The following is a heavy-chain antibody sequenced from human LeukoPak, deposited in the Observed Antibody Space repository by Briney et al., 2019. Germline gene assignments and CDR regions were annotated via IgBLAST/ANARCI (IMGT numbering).Heavy chain of an antibody. V-gene: IGHV3-33*01. D-gene: IGHD5/OR15-5a*01. Sequence: GGSLRLSCAASGFTFSSYGMHWVRRAPGKGLEWVAMIWYDGSNTYYADSVKGRFTISRDNSKNTPFLQMDSLRAEDTAVYYCARDRSTTHFDYWGQGTLVTVSS. CDR1: GFTFSSYG. CDR2: IWYDGSNT. J-gene: IGHJ4*02. CDR3: ARDRSTTHFDY.